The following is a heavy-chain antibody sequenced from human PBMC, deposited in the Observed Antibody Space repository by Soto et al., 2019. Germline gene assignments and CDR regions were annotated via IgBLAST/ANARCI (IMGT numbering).Heavy chain of an antibody. D-gene: IGHD3-10*01. Sequence: QVQLVQSGAEVKKPGSSVKVSCKASGGTFSSYTISWVRQAPGQGLEWMGRIIPILGIANYAQKFRGRVTITADKSTSTAYMELSSLRSEDTAVYYCARDLGYTSYGSGSYYKGYWYFDLWGRGTLVTVSS. CDR2: IIPILGIA. CDR3: ARDLGYTSYGSGSYYKGYWYFDL. V-gene: IGHV1-69*08. J-gene: IGHJ2*01. CDR1: GGTFSSYT.